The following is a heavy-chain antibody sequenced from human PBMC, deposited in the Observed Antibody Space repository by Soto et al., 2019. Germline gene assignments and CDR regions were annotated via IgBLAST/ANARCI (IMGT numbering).Heavy chain of an antibody. CDR1: GFTVSSNY. CDR2: IYSGGST. Sequence: GGSLRLSCAASGFTVSSNYMSWVRQAPGKGLEWVSVIYSGGSTYYADSVKGRFTISRDNSKDTLYLQMNSLRAEDTAVYYCARDRGVSPPNYYYYGMDVWGQGTTVTVSS. J-gene: IGHJ6*02. V-gene: IGHV3-53*01. D-gene: IGHD3-10*01. CDR3: ARDRGVSPPNYYYYGMDV.